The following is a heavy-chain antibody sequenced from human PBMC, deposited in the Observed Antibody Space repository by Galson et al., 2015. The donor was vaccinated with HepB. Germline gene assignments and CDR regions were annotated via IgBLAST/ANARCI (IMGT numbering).Heavy chain of an antibody. J-gene: IGHJ3*02. Sequence: SLRLSCAASGFTFSSYAMHWVRQAPGKGLEWVAVISYDGSNKYYADSVKGRFTISRDNSKNTLYLQMNSLRAEDTAVYYCARLCRYSSSWSPGDAFDIWGQGTMVTVSS. CDR3: ARLCRYSSSWSPGDAFDI. CDR1: GFTFSSYA. V-gene: IGHV3-30-3*01. D-gene: IGHD6-13*01. CDR2: ISYDGSNK.